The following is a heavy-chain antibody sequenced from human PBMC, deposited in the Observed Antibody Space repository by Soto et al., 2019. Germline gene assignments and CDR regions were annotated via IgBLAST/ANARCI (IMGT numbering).Heavy chain of an antibody. CDR2: ISGGGGRT. J-gene: IGHJ4*02. D-gene: IGHD6-13*01. CDR3: AKDGYTRSRYRDYFHY. Sequence: GGSLRLSCAASGFTFSTYAMSWVRQAPGKGLEWVSVISGGGGRTYYADSVKGRFTISRDNSKNTLYLDMNSLRAEDTAIYYCAKDGYTRSRYRDYFHYWGQGTLVTVSS. CDR1: GFTFSTYA. V-gene: IGHV3-23*01.